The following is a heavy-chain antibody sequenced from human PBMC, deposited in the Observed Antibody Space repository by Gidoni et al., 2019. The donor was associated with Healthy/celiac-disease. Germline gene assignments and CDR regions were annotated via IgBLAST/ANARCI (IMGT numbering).Heavy chain of an antibody. CDR3: ARDHVGAIIGY. CDR2: IYYSGST. J-gene: IGHJ4*02. V-gene: IGHV4-61*08. CDR1: GGSVSSGGYY. D-gene: IGHD1-26*01. Sequence: QVQLQESGPGLVKPSETLSLTCTVSGGSVSSGGYYWSWIRQPPGKGLEWIGYIYYSGSTNYNPSLKSRVTISVDTSKNQFSLKLSSVTAADTAVYYCARDHVGAIIGYWGQGTLVTVSS.